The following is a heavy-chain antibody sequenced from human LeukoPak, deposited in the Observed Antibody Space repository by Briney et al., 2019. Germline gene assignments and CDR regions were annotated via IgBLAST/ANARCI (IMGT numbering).Heavy chain of an antibody. V-gene: IGHV4-34*01. Sequence: PSETLSLTCAVYGGSFSGYYWSWIRQPPGKGLEWIGEINHSGSTNYNPSLKSRVTISVDTSKNQFSLKLSSVTAADTAVNYCARQSTIAAARIDPWGQGTLVTVSS. D-gene: IGHD6-25*01. CDR1: GGSFSGYY. J-gene: IGHJ5*02. CDR2: INHSGST. CDR3: ARQSTIAAARIDP.